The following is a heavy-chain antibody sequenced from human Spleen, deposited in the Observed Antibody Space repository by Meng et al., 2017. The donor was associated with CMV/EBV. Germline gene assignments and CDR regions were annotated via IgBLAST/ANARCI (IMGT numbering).Heavy chain of an antibody. D-gene: IGHD6-6*01. CDR1: FSTYG. CDR2: ISYDRNNK. Sequence: FSTYGLHWVRQTPGKALEWVAIISYDRNNKYYTASVKGRFTISRANSKNRLYLQMNSLRAEDTALYYCARDSRIAARRAGLYWYFDLWGRGTLVTVSS. V-gene: IGHV3-30*13. J-gene: IGHJ2*01. CDR3: ARDSRIAARRAGLYWYFDL.